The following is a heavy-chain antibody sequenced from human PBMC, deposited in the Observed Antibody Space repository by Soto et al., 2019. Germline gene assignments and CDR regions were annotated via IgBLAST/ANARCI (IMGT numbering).Heavy chain of an antibody. Sequence: ASVKVSCKASGGTFSSYGIXXXRQAPGQGLEWMGGIIPIFGTAXXXXKFQGRVTITADESTSTAXMELSSLRSEDTXXXXCARDPRYXXXXXXFDXXGXGTLV. CDR1: GGTFSSYG. J-gene: IGHJ4*02. CDR2: IIPIFGTA. CDR3: ARDPRYXXXXXXFDX. V-gene: IGHV1-69*13. D-gene: IGHD1-20*01.